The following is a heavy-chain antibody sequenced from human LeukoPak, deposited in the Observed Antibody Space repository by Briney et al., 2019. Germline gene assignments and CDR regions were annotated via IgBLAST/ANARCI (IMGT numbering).Heavy chain of an antibody. CDR3: ARADWGSIDY. CDR1: GFTYSHYW. V-gene: IGHV3-7*01. D-gene: IGHD7-27*01. Sequence: GGSLRLSCAASGFTYSHYWMAWVRQAPGKGLEWVAIIRPDANDGSYVDSVKGRFTISRDNAKNSLYLQLNSLRAEDTAVYFCARADWGSIDYWGQGALVTVSS. CDR2: IRPDANDG. J-gene: IGHJ4*02.